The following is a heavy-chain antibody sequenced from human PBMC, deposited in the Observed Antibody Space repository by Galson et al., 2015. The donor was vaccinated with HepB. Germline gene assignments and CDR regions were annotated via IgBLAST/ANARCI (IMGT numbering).Heavy chain of an antibody. Sequence: SVKVSCKASGGTFSSYTISWVRQAPGQGLEWMGRIIPILGIANYAQKFQGRVTITADKSTSTAYMELSSLRSEDTAVYYCARGLGAARPDLRYYYYGMDVWGQGTTVTVSS. V-gene: IGHV1-69*02. CDR2: IIPILGIA. CDR3: ARGLGAARPDLRYYYYGMDV. D-gene: IGHD6-6*01. CDR1: GGTFSSYT. J-gene: IGHJ6*02.